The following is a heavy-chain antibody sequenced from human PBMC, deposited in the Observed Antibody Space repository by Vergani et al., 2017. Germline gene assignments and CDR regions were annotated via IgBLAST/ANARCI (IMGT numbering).Heavy chain of an antibody. CDR2: IYTSGST. CDR1: GGSISSYY. Sequence: QVQLQESGPGLVKPSETLSLTCTVSGGSISSYYWSWIRQPAGKGLEWIGRIYTSGSTNYNPSLKSRVTMSVDTSKNQFSLKLSSVTAADTAVYYCARTGYDFWSGYLDYWGQGTLVTVSS. J-gene: IGHJ4*02. V-gene: IGHV4-4*07. D-gene: IGHD3-3*01. CDR3: ARTGYDFWSGYLDY.